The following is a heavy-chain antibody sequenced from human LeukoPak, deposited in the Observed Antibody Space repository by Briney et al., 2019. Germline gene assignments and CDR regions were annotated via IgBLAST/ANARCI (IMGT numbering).Heavy chain of an antibody. V-gene: IGHV3-33*08. CDR2: IWYDGSNK. Sequence: GGSLRLSCAASGFTFSSYAMSWVRQAPGKGLEWVAVIWYDGSNKYYADSVKGRFTISRDNSKNTLYLQMNSLRAEDTAVYYCARDATYCSGGSCYSRGYWYGMDVWGQGTTVTVSS. CDR1: GFTFSSYA. D-gene: IGHD2-15*01. CDR3: ARDATYCSGGSCYSRGYWYGMDV. J-gene: IGHJ6*02.